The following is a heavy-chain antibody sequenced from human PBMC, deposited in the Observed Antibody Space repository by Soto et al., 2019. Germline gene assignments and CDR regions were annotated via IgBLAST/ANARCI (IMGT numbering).Heavy chain of an antibody. Sequence: QVQLQQWGAGLLKPSETLSLTCAVYGGSFSGYYWSWIRQPPGKGLEWIGEINHSGSTNYNPSLESRVTISVDTSKNQFSLKLSSVTAADTAVYYCARGYCSGGSCYSVFDYWGQGTLVTVSS. CDR1: GGSFSGYY. CDR3: ARGYCSGGSCYSVFDY. CDR2: INHSGST. V-gene: IGHV4-34*01. D-gene: IGHD2-15*01. J-gene: IGHJ4*02.